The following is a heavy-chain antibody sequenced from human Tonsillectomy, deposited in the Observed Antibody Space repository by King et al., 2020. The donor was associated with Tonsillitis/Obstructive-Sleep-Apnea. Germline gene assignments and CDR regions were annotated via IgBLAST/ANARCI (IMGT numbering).Heavy chain of an antibody. V-gene: IGHV1-18*01. J-gene: IGHJ6*03. CDR3: AREAVSDFWSGPSLNYYFYYMDV. CDR1: GYTFTSYG. D-gene: IGHD3-3*01. Sequence: QLVQSGAEVRKPGASVKVSCKASGYTFTSYGITWVRQAPGQGLEWMGWISAFNGNTNYTQKLQGRVTMTTDTSTSTAYMELRSLRSDDTAVYYCAREAVSDFWSGPSLNYYFYYMDVWGKGTTVTVSS. CDR2: ISAFNGNT.